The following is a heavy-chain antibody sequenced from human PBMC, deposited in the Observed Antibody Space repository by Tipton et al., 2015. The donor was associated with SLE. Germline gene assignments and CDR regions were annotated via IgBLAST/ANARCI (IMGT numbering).Heavy chain of an antibody. V-gene: IGHV4-39*07. CDR1: GGSISSGGYS. Sequence: TLSLTCAVSGGSISSGGYSWSWIRQPPGKGLEWIGSIYYSGSTYYNPSLKSRVTISVDTSKNQFSLKLSSVTAADTAVYYCARVGEPNHYDFWSGYHYWYFDLWGRGTLVTVSS. J-gene: IGHJ2*01. CDR2: IYYSGST. D-gene: IGHD3-3*01. CDR3: ARVGEPNHYDFWSGYHYWYFDL.